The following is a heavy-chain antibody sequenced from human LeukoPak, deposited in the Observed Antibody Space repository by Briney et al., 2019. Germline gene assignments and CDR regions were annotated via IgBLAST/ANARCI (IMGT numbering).Heavy chain of an antibody. CDR1: GFTVSSNY. J-gene: IGHJ6*02. CDR3: ARDVGYNWNYKPRWGMDV. CDR2: IYSGGST. V-gene: IGHV3-53*01. Sequence: GGSLRLSCAASGFTVSSNYMSWVRQAPGKGLEWVSVIYSGGSTYYEASGKGRVTIAKDNSKNTLDLQMNSLKPEDTAVYYCARDVGYNWNYKPRWGMDVWGQGTTVTVSS. D-gene: IGHD1-7*01.